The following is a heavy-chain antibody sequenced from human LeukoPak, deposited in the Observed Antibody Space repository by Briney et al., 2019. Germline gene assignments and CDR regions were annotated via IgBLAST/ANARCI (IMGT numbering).Heavy chain of an antibody. Sequence: GGSLRLSCAASGFTFSSYAMSWVRQAPGKGLEWVSAVSTGGNTYYADSVKGRFTISRDNSKHTLYLQMNSLRAEDTAIYYCAKGEWSAGTFDYWGQGTLVTVSS. CDR1: GFTFSSYA. CDR2: VSTGGNT. D-gene: IGHD6-13*01. CDR3: AKGEWSAGTFDY. V-gene: IGHV3-23*01. J-gene: IGHJ4*02.